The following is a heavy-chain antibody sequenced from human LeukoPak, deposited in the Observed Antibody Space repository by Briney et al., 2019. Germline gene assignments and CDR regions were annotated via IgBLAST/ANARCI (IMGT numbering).Heavy chain of an antibody. CDR1: GGSISGYY. J-gene: IGHJ5*02. V-gene: IGHV4-59*01. Sequence: SETLSLTCTVSGGSISGYYWSWIRQPPGKGLEWIGYIYYSGSTNYNPSLKSRVTISVDTSKNQFSLKLSSVTAADTAVYYCARGGYDFWSGAKYNWFDPWGQGTLVTVSS. CDR2: IYYSGST. D-gene: IGHD3-3*01. CDR3: ARGGYDFWSGAKYNWFDP.